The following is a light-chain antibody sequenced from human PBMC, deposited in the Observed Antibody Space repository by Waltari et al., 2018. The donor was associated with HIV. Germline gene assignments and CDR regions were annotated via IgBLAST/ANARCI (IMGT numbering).Light chain of an antibody. CDR2: SVS. V-gene: IGKV1-39*01. J-gene: IGKJ4*01. Sequence: DIQMTQSPYSLSASVGDRVTISCRASHSISMYLHWYQQKPGRAPTHLVYSVSSLQSGVPSRFSGSGSGTDFSLTISGLQPEDSATYFCQQSYTVPLTFGGGTKVGI. CDR1: HSISMY. CDR3: QQSYTVPLT.